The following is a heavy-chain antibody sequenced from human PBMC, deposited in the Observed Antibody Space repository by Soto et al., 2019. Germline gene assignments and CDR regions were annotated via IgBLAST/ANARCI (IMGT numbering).Heavy chain of an antibody. D-gene: IGHD1-1*01. Sequence: SETLSLTCTVSGGSISNYYWSWIRQPAGKGLEWIGRFYTSSNTNYNPSLRSRITMSVDTSKNQLSLKLSSVTAADTAVYYCARTKPGDPWFDPWGQGTLVTVSS. V-gene: IGHV4-4*07. CDR1: GGSISNYY. J-gene: IGHJ5*02. CDR2: FYTSSNT. CDR3: ARTKPGDPWFDP.